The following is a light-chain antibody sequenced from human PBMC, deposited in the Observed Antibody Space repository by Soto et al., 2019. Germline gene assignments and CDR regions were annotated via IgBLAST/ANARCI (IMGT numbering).Light chain of an antibody. Sequence: QSALTQPASVSGSPGQSITISCTGTSSDVGSYNLVSWYQQHPGKAPKLMIYEGSKRPSGVSNRFSGSKSGNTASLTISGLQAEGEADYYCCSYAGNSLYVFGTGTKVTVL. CDR2: EGS. CDR3: CSYAGNSLYV. J-gene: IGLJ1*01. CDR1: SSDVGSYNL. V-gene: IGLV2-23*01.